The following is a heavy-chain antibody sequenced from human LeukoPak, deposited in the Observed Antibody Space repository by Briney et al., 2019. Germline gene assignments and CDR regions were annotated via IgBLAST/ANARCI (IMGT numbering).Heavy chain of an antibody. CDR1: GYTFTGYY. J-gene: IGHJ5*02. V-gene: IGHV1-8*02. D-gene: IGHD6-13*01. Sequence: GASVKVSCKASGYTFTGYYMHWVRQAPGQGLEWMGWMNPNSGNTGYAQKFQGRVTMTRNTSISTAYMELSSLRSEDTAVYYCAREYSSSWYTFDPWGQGTLVTVSS. CDR3: AREYSSSWYTFDP. CDR2: MNPNSGNT.